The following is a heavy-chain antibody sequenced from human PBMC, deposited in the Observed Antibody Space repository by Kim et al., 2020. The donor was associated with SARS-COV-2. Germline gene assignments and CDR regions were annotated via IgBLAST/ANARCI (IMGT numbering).Heavy chain of an antibody. CDR2: IYYSGST. Sequence: SETLSLTCTVSGGSISSYYWSWIRQPPGKGLEWIGYIYYSGSTNYNPSLKSRVTISVDTSKNQFSLKLSSVTAADTSVYYCASHEYRCVVAARPHWYFDL. D-gene: IGHD6-6*01. CDR1: GGSISSYY. J-gene: IGHJ2*01. V-gene: IGHV4-59*08. CDR3: ASHEYRCVVAARPHWYFDL.